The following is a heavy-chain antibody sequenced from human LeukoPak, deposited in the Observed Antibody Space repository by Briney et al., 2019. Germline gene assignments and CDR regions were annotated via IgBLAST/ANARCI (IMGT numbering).Heavy chain of an antibody. CDR3: ARVIAARIYYYYYYMDV. CDR1: GGSFSGYY. CDR2: INHSGST. J-gene: IGHJ6*03. D-gene: IGHD6-6*01. Sequence: SETLSLTCAVYGGSFSGYYWSWIRQPPGKGLEWIGEINHSGSTSYNPSLKSRVTISVDTSKNQFSLKLSSVTAADTAVYYCARVIAARIYYYYYYMDVWGKGTTVTVSS. V-gene: IGHV4-34*01.